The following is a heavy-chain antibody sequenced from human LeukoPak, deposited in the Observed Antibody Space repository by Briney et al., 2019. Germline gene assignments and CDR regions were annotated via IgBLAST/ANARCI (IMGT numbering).Heavy chain of an antibody. Sequence: ASVKVSCKASGYTFTSYDINWVRQATGQGLEWMGWMNPNSGNTGYAQKFQGRVTMTRNTSISTAYMELSSLRSEDTSVYYCARGYYDSSGYPGAAVYYYGMDVWGQGTTVTVSS. J-gene: IGHJ6*02. CDR1: GYTFTSYD. CDR2: MNPNSGNT. CDR3: ARGYYDSSGYPGAAVYYYGMDV. D-gene: IGHD3-22*01. V-gene: IGHV1-8*01.